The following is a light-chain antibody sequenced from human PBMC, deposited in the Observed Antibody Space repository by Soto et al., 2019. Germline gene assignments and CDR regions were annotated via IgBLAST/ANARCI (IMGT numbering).Light chain of an antibody. CDR3: QQRRNWPPRLT. CDR2: DAS. J-gene: IGKJ3*01. Sequence: EILLTQSPATLSLSPGERATLSCRAIQSVSRYLAWYQQKPGQAPRLLIYDASNRATGTPARFSGSVSGTDFTLTISGREPEDFAVYYCQQRRNWPPRLTFGPGTKVDIK. CDR1: QSVSRY. V-gene: IGKV3-11*01.